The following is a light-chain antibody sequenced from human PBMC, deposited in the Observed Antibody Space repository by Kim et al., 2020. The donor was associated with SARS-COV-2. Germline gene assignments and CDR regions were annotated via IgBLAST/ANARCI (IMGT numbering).Light chain of an antibody. V-gene: IGKV1-5*03. Sequence: DIQMTQSPSTLSASVGDRVTITCRASQSVSSWLAWYQQKPGKAPKLLIYKASTLEGGVPSRFSGRGSGTEFTLTINTLQPDDFATYICEQYDSHPYNWGEGTKREIK. CDR3: EQYDSHPYN. CDR2: KAS. J-gene: IGKJ2*01. CDR1: QSVSSW.